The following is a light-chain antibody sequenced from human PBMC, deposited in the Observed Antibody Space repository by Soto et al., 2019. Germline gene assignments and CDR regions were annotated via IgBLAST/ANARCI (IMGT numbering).Light chain of an antibody. Sequence: EIVLTQSPGTLSLSPGERATLSCRASQSVSSSYLAWYQQKPRQAPRLLIYGASGRATGIPDRFSGSGSGTDFTLTINRLEAEDFAVYYCQQYGSSPPVTFGQGTRLQIK. J-gene: IGKJ5*01. V-gene: IGKV3-20*01. CDR2: GAS. CDR1: QSVSSSY. CDR3: QQYGSSPPVT.